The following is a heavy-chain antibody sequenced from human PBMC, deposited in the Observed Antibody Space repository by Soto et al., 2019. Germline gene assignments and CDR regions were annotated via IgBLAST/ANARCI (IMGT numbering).Heavy chain of an antibody. CDR3: ARSDYYGSGPYGMDV. V-gene: IGHV3-48*01. Sequence: PGGSLRLSCAASGFTFTSHSMNWVRQAPGKGLEWLSYISGASTHIYYAGSVKGRFTISRDNAKNSLYLQINSLRAEDTAVYYCARSDYYGSGPYGMDVWGQGTTVTVSS. CDR2: ISGASTHI. CDR1: GFTFTSHS. D-gene: IGHD3-10*01. J-gene: IGHJ6*02.